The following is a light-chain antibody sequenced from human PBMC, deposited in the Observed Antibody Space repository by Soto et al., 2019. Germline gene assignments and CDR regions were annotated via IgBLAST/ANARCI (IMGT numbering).Light chain of an antibody. Sequence: IMMTQSPATLSVSPGERATLSCRASQSVSNNLAWYQQKPDQAPRLLIYDASTRATGIPDRFSGSGSGTEFTLTISGLQSEDFAVYYCQQYNNWRPWTFGQGTKVEIK. CDR3: QQYNNWRPWT. J-gene: IGKJ1*01. CDR2: DAS. CDR1: QSVSNN. V-gene: IGKV3-15*01.